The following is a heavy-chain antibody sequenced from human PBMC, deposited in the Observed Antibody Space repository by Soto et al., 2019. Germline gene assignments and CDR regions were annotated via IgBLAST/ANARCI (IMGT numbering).Heavy chain of an antibody. J-gene: IGHJ1*01. D-gene: IGHD3-22*01. CDR2: IYYSGST. CDR3: ARHVRYYDSSGSRAEYFQH. CDR1: GGSISSSSYY. Sequence: QLQLQESGPGLVKPSETLSLTCTVSGGSISSSSYYWGWIRQPPGKGLEWIGSIYYSGSTYYNPPRKSRATTSVDTSKNQFSLRVSSVAAADTAVYYCARHVRYYDSSGSRAEYFQHWGQGTLVTVS. V-gene: IGHV4-39*01.